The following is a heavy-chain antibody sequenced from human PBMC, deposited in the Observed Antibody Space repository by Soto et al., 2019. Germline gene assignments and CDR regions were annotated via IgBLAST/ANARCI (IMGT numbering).Heavy chain of an antibody. CDR3: AREDRDRETGLVPAAIDGMDV. D-gene: IGHD2-2*01. J-gene: IGHJ6*02. V-gene: IGHV1-69*08. Sequence: QVQLVQSGAEVTKPGSSVKVSCKASGGTCSRYSITWVRQAPGHGREWVGSIIPIFGIASYAQKFQGRVTITADESTSTAYMELSSLRSDDTAVYYCAREDRDRETGLVPAAIDGMDVWGHGTTVTVSS. CDR2: IIPIFGIA. CDR1: GGTCSRYS.